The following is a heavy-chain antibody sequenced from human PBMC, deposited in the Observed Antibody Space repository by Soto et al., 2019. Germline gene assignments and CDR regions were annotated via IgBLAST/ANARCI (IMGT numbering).Heavy chain of an antibody. CDR1: GGSISSGDYY. D-gene: IGHD3-22*01. CDR3: ARDLGLSGYWWFDP. Sequence: QVQLQESGPGLVKPSQTLSLTCTVSGGSISSGDYYWGWIRQPPGKGLEWIGYIYYSGSTYYSPSLKSRVTISVDTSKNQFSLKLSSVTAADTAVYYCARDLGLSGYWWFDPWGQGTLVIVSS. V-gene: IGHV4-30-4*01. CDR2: IYYSGST. J-gene: IGHJ5*02.